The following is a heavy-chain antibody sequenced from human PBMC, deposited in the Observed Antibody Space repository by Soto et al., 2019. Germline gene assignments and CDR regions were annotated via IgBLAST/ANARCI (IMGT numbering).Heavy chain of an antibody. Sequence: ASVKVSCTASGYTFTSYAMHWVRQAPGQGLEWMGWISAYNGNTNYAQKLQGRVTMTTDTSTSTAYMELRSLRSDDTAVYYCAREGGRLAEFDYWGQGTLVTVSS. CDR3: AREGGRLAEFDY. D-gene: IGHD6-25*01. CDR1: GYTFTSYA. V-gene: IGHV1-18*01. J-gene: IGHJ4*02. CDR2: ISAYNGNT.